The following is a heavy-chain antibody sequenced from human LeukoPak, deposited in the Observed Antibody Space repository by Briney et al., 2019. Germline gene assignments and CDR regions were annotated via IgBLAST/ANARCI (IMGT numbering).Heavy chain of an antibody. CDR3: TRAITYFYGSVTYDWFDS. J-gene: IGHJ5*01. V-gene: IGHV3-74*01. D-gene: IGHD3-10*01. CDR2: IKSDGST. Sequence: GGSLRLSCEASGFTFSSYWMHWVRQTPGKGLMWVARIKSDGSTIYADSVQGRFTISRDNAKNMVYLQMNSLRDDDTAIYYCTRAITYFYGSVTYDWFDSWGQGTWVTVSS. CDR1: GFTFSSYW.